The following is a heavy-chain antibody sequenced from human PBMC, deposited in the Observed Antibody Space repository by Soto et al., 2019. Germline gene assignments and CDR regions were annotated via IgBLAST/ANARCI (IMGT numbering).Heavy chain of an antibody. Sequence: LSLTCTVSGGSISSGGYFWSWIRQHPGKGLEWIGYIYYSGSTYYNPSLKSRLTISVDTSKNQFSLKLSSVTAADTAVYYCAREASYGPGFYFDYWGQGTLVTVSS. D-gene: IGHD2-21*01. CDR2: IYYSGST. CDR1: GGSISSGGYF. J-gene: IGHJ4*02. CDR3: AREASYGPGFYFDY. V-gene: IGHV4-31*03.